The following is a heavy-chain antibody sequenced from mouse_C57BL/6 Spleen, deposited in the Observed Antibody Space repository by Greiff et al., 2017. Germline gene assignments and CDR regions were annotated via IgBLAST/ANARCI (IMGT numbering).Heavy chain of an antibody. CDR1: GFTFTDYY. V-gene: IGHV7-3*01. J-gene: IGHJ4*01. CDR3: ARYRQPYAMDY. D-gene: IGHD3-2*01. Sequence: EVKLMESGGGLVQPGGSLSLSCAASGFTFTDYYMSWVRQPPGKALEWLGFIRNKANGYTTEYSASVTGRFTISRDNSQSILYLQMNALRAEYSATYCCARYRQPYAMDYWGQGTSVTVSS. CDR2: IRNKANGYTT.